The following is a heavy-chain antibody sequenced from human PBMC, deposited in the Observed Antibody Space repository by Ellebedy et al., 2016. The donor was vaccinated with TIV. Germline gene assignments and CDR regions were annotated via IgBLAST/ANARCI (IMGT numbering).Heavy chain of an antibody. J-gene: IGHJ6*02. V-gene: IGHV3-21*01. Sequence: GGSLRLSCAASGFTFSSYSMNWVRQAPGKGLEWVSSISSSSSYIYYADSVKGRFTISRDNAKNSLYLQMNSLRAEDTAVYYCAKEFRRLTTARGYYYGMDVWGQGTTVTVSS. D-gene: IGHD3-9*01. CDR2: ISSSSSYI. CDR1: GFTFSSYS. CDR3: AKEFRRLTTARGYYYGMDV.